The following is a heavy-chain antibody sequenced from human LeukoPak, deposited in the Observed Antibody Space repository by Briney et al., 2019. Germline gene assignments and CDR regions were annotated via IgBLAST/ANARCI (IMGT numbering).Heavy chain of an antibody. J-gene: IGHJ4*02. CDR3: ASLEQWPADY. CDR1: GFTFSSYG. CDR2: ISYDGSNK. V-gene: IGHV3-30*03. Sequence: PGRSLRLSCAASGFTFSSYGMHWVRQAPGKGLEWVAVISYDGSNKYYADSVKGRFTISRDNSKNTLYLQMNSLRAEDTAVYYCASLEQWPADYWGQRTLVIVSS. D-gene: IGHD6-19*01.